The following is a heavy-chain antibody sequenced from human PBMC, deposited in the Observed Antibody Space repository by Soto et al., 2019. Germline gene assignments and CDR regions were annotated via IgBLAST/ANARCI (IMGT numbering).Heavy chain of an antibody. D-gene: IGHD6-19*01. V-gene: IGHV4-4*02. Sequence: QVQLQESGPGLVKPSGTLSLTYAVSGGSISSSNWWSWVRQTPGKGLEWIGESYHSVSTNYNQSLKSRVTISVDKSKNQFSLKLRSVTAADTAVYYCARVSVAGTRVDYWGQGTLVTVSS. J-gene: IGHJ4*02. CDR2: SYHSVST. CDR1: GGSISSSNW. CDR3: ARVSVAGTRVDY.